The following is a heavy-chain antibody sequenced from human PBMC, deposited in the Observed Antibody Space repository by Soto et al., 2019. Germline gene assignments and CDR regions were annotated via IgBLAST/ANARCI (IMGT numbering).Heavy chain of an antibody. V-gene: IGHV1-18*01. CDR2: ISVHNGHT. CDR3: AGPIDYGDYN. Sequence: QLVQSGAEVKKPGASVKVSCKTSGYTFTNYGISWVRQAPGQGLEWMGWISVHNGHTNYAQNLQGRVTMTTDTSTSTAYMELRSLRSDDTAVYYCAGPIDYGDYNWGQGTLVTVSS. CDR1: GYTFTNYG. J-gene: IGHJ4*02. D-gene: IGHD4-17*01.